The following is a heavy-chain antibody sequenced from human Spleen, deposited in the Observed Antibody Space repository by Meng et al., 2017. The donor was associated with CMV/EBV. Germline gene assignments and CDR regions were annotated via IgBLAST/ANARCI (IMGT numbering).Heavy chain of an antibody. D-gene: IGHD5-12*01. CDR2: IGNSDMTV. V-gene: IGHV3-11*01. CDR1: GFTFSNYY. Sequence: GESLKISCAASGFTFSNYYMSWIRQAPGKGLEWVSYIGNSDMTVYYADSVRGRFTISRDNTKNSLYLQMNSLRVEDTAVYYCAKVFVSGYESYFDYWGQGTLVTVSS. CDR3: AKVFVSGYESYFDY. J-gene: IGHJ4*02.